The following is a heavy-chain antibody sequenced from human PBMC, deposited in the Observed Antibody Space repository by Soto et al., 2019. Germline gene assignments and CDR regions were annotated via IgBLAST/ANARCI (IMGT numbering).Heavy chain of an antibody. CDR3: AREKHSDYEGTNGMDV. Sequence: SVKVSCKASGGTFSSYAISWVRQAPGQGLEWMGGIIPIFGTANYAQKFQGRVTITADESTSTAYMELSSLRSEDTAVYYCAREKHSDYEGTNGMDVWGQGTTVTVSS. J-gene: IGHJ6*02. CDR1: GGTFSSYA. V-gene: IGHV1-69*13. D-gene: IGHD6-25*01. CDR2: IIPIFGTA.